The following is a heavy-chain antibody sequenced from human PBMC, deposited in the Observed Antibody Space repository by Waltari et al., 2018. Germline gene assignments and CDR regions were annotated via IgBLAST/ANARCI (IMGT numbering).Heavy chain of an antibody. J-gene: IGHJ4*02. V-gene: IGHV4-59*11. Sequence: QVQLQESGPGLVKPSETLSLTCTVSGGSISSHYWSWIRQPPGKGLEWIGYIYYSGSTNSNPSLKSRVTISVDTSKNQFSLKLSSVTAADTAVYYCARSPVGVAAARNYFDYWGQGTLVTFSS. D-gene: IGHD6-13*01. CDR3: ARSPVGVAAARNYFDY. CDR2: IYYSGST. CDR1: GGSISSHY.